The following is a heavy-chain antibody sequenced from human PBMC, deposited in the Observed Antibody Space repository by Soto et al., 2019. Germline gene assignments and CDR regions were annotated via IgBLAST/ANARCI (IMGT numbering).Heavy chain of an antibody. J-gene: IGHJ4*02. D-gene: IGHD2-15*01. CDR3: ARGYCSGGSCYRNRGFDY. CDR2: IIPILGIA. CDR1: GGTFSSYT. Sequence: ASVKVSCKASGGTFSSYTISWVRQAPGQGLEWMGRIIPILGIANYAQKFQGRVTITADKSTSTAYMELSSLRSEDTAVYYCARGYCSGGSCYRNRGFDYWGQGTLVTVSS. V-gene: IGHV1-69*02.